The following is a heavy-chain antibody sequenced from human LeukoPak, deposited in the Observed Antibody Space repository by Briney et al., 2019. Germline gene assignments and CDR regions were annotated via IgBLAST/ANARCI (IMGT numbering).Heavy chain of an antibody. J-gene: IGHJ5*02. CDR1: GGSISSYY. D-gene: IGHD3-22*01. CDR2: IYYSGST. V-gene: IGHV4-59*08. Sequence: PSETLSLTCTVSGGSISSYYWSWIRQPPGKGLEWIGYIYYSGSTNYNPSLKSRVTISVDTSKNQFSLKLSSVTAADTAVYYCARRNYYDSSGYLNWFDPWGQGTLVTVSS. CDR3: ARRNYYDSSGYLNWFDP.